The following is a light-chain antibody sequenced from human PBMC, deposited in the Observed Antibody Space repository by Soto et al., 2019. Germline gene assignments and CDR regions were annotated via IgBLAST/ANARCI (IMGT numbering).Light chain of an antibody. J-gene: IGKJ2*01. CDR3: QKFLTYPYT. Sequence: DIQMTQSPSTVSASVGDSVSITCRASQNIDTWVAWYQQKPGHDPELLIFDASHVKPGVPPRFSGSGSGTEFTLYISSVSPDDSATFFCQKFLTYPYTFGQGNGLEI. CDR2: DAS. CDR1: QNIDTW. V-gene: IGKV1-5*01.